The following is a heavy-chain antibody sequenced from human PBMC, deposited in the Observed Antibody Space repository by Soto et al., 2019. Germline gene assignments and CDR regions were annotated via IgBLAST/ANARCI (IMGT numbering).Heavy chain of an antibody. V-gene: IGHV3-66*01. Sequence: GGSLRLSCAASGFTVSSKYMSWVRQAPGKGLEWVSLIQSGGPTYYADSVKGRFTISRDTSENTLHLQMDSLRAEDTAVYYCATNVAGTSPDKYWGQGTLVTVSS. D-gene: IGHD6-19*01. CDR1: GFTVSSKY. J-gene: IGHJ4*02. CDR2: IQSGGPT. CDR3: ATNVAGTSPDKY.